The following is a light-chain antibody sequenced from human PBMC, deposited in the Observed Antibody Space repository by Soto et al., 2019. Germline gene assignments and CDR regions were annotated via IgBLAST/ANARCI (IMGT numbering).Light chain of an antibody. CDR3: QQLNSYPPT. J-gene: IGKJ1*01. CDR2: AAS. V-gene: IGKV1-9*01. CDR1: QGISSY. Sequence: DIQLTQSPSFLSASVGDRVTITCRASQGISSYLAWYQQKPGKAPKILIYAASTLQSGVPSRFSGSGSGTEVTITISSLQPEDFSTYYCQQLNSYPPTFGQGTKVEIK.